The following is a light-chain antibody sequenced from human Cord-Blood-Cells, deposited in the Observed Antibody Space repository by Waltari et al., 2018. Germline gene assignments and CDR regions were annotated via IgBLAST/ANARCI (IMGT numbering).Light chain of an antibody. J-gene: IGKJ3*01. CDR3: QQSYSTLLFT. CDR2: AAS. V-gene: IGKV1-39*01. CDR1: QSISSY. Sequence: IQITQSPSSLPASVADRATITCRASQSISSYLNWYQQKPGKAPKLLIYAASSLQSGVPSRFSGSGSGTDFTLTISSLQPEDFATYYCQQSYSTLLFTFGPGTKVEIK.